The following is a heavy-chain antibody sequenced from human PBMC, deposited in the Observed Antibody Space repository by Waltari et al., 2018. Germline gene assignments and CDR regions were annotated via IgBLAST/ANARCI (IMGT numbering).Heavy chain of an antibody. CDR3: ARSSSYNWFDP. J-gene: IGHJ5*02. V-gene: IGHV3-11*04. CDR1: GCTFSDDH. Sequence: QVQLVESGGGLVKPGGSLRPSCADSGCTFSDDHMSWIRQAPGKGLEWVSYISSSGSTIYYADSVKGRFTISRDNAKNSLYLQMNSLRAEDTAVYYCARSSSYNWFDPWGQGTLVTVSS. CDR2: ISSSGSTI. D-gene: IGHD6-6*01.